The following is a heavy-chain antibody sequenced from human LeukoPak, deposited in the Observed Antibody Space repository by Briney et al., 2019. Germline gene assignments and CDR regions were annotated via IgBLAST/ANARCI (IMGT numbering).Heavy chain of an antibody. CDR3: TKESDYSNAAPEWGFDS. Sequence: GGSLKLSCVASGIAFSRYAMSWVRRATGKGLEWVSGISGSSSHIADAESVKGRFIIFRYTSRNTLYLQMYSLRADDTAVYYCTKESDYSNAAPEWGFDSWGQGTPVTVSS. CDR1: GIAFSRYA. J-gene: IGHJ4*02. D-gene: IGHD4-11*01. CDR2: ISGSSSHI. V-gene: IGHV3-23*01.